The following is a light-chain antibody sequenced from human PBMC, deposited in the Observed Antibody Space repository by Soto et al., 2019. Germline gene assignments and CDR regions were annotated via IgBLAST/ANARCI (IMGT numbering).Light chain of an antibody. CDR2: DVS. V-gene: IGLV2-11*01. CDR3: CSYATTFYV. Sequence: QSALTQPRSVSGSPGQSVTISCTGPTIDVDSSNYVSWYQQHPGKAPKLIIYDVSERPSGVPDRFSGSKSGSTASLTISGLQAEDEADYYCCSYATTFYVFGSGTKVTVL. J-gene: IGLJ1*01. CDR1: TIDVDSSNY.